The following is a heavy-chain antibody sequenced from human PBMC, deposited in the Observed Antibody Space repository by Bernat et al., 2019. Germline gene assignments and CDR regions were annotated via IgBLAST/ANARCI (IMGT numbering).Heavy chain of an antibody. CDR2: MNPDGSAT. V-gene: IGHV3-7*02. Sequence: EVQLVASGGGLVQPGGSLRLSCAATGFSVSQYWMSWVRQAPGKGLEWVASMNPDGSATYYVDSVRGRFTISRDAAKNSLYLQMNSLRVEDTAVYYCARLQWFFDLWGRGTLVTVSS. CDR1: GFSVSQYW. J-gene: IGHJ2*01. CDR3: ARLQWFFDL.